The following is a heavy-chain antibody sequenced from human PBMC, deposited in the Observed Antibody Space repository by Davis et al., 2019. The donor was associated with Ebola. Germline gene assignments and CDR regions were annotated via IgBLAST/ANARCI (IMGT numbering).Heavy chain of an antibody. CDR3: ARSGGGGLYYYYYGMDV. V-gene: IGHV3-21*01. D-gene: IGHD2-15*01. CDR1: GFTFTSYS. CDR2: ITSSSSYI. J-gene: IGHJ6*02. Sequence: GGSLRLSCAASGFTFTSYSMNWVRQAPGKGLEWVSFITSSSSYIYYADSVKGRFTISRDNAKNTLYLQMNSLRAEDTAVYYCARSGGGGLYYYYYGMDVWGQGTTVTVSS.